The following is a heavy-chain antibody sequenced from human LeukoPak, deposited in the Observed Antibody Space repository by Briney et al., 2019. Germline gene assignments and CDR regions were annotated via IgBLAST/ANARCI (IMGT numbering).Heavy chain of an antibody. J-gene: IGHJ4*02. Sequence: NPSETLSLTCTVSGGSISSGGYYWSWIRQHPGKGLEWIGYIYYSGSTYYNPSLKSRFTISVDTSKNQFSLKLSSVTAADTAVYYCARAPDIEDGGNLGFDYWGQGTLVTGSS. CDR1: GGSISSGGYY. D-gene: IGHD4-23*01. CDR2: IYYSGST. CDR3: ARAPDIEDGGNLGFDY. V-gene: IGHV4-31*03.